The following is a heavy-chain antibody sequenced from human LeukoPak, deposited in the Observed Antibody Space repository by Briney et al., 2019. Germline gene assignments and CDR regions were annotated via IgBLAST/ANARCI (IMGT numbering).Heavy chain of an antibody. D-gene: IGHD5-24*01. J-gene: IGHJ4*02. CDR3: AGPRDGYNYYAY. CDR1: GGSFSGYY. Sequence: PPETLSLTCAVYGGSFSGYYWSWIRQPPGKGLEWIGEINHSGSTNYNPSLKSRVTISVDTSKNQFSLKLSSVTAADTAVYYCAGPRDGYNYYAYWGQGTLVTVSS. V-gene: IGHV4-34*01. CDR2: INHSGST.